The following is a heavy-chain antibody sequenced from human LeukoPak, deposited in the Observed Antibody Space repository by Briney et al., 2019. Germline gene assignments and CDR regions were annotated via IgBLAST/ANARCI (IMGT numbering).Heavy chain of an antibody. D-gene: IGHD3-9*01. CDR1: GYSFTSYW. Sequence: GESLKISCKGSGYSFTSYWSSWVRQAPGQGLEWMGWISAYNGNTNYAQKLQGRVTMTTDTSTSTAYMELRSLRSDDTAVYYCARGLGAPYYDILTGYYGLDYWGQGTLVTVSS. CDR2: ISAYNGNT. CDR3: ARGLGAPYYDILTGYYGLDY. J-gene: IGHJ4*02. V-gene: IGHV1-18*04.